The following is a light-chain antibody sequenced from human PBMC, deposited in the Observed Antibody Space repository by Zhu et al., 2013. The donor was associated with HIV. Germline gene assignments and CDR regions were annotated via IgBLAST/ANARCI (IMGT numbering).Light chain of an antibody. CDR1: QSIDSW. CDR3: QQYNSYPYS. V-gene: IGKV1-5*01. J-gene: IGKJ2*03. Sequence: DIQMTQSPSTLSASVGDRVTITCRASQSIDSWLAWYQQKPGKAPDLVIYEVSTLQSGVPSRFSGSGSGTEFTLTISSLQPDDFATYYCQQYNSYPYSFGQGTKLEIK. CDR2: EVS.